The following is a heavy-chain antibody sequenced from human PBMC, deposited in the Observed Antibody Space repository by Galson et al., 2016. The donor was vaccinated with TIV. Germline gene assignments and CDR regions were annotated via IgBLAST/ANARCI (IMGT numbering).Heavy chain of an antibody. V-gene: IGHV4-61*02. J-gene: IGHJ4*02. CDR2: IYTSGNT. D-gene: IGHD5-18*01. CDR1: GGSISSGSYY. Sequence: LVKPTQTLSLTCAVSGGSISSGSYYWTWVRQPAGKGLEYIGRIYTSGNTNYNPSLKSRVTVSADTSKNQFSLKLTSVTAADTAVYYCAREVDSSYGYVDSYFESWGRGILVTVSS. CDR3: AREVDSSYGYVDSYFES.